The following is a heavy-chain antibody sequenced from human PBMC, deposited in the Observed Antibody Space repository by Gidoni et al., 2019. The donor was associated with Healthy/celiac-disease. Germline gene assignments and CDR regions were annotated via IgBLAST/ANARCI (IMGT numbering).Heavy chain of an antibody. V-gene: IGHV4-59*01. J-gene: IGHJ3*02. Sequence: QVQLQESGPGLVKPSETLSLTCTVSGGSISRYYWSWFRQPPGKGLEWIGYIYYSGSTNYNHYLKSRGNILGEKSKNQVSLKRSSVTAADTAVYYCARDRRRYYYGSGSSNAFDIWGQGTMVTGSS. CDR3: ARDRRRYYYGSGSSNAFDI. D-gene: IGHD3-10*01. CDR2: IYYSGST. CDR1: GGSISRYY.